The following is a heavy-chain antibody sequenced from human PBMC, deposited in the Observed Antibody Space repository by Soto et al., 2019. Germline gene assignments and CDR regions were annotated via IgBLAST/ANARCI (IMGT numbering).Heavy chain of an antibody. Sequence: GGSLRLSCAVSGFIFSRYSMNWVRQAPGKGLEWVSSIGTSGSYIYDTDSVKGRFTISRDNAKNSLYLQMNSLRAEDTAVYYCARVYYDSSGYYDLNYFDYWGQGTLVTVSS. J-gene: IGHJ4*02. CDR2: IGTSGSYI. CDR3: ARVYYDSSGYYDLNYFDY. D-gene: IGHD3-22*01. V-gene: IGHV3-21*01. CDR1: GFIFSRYS.